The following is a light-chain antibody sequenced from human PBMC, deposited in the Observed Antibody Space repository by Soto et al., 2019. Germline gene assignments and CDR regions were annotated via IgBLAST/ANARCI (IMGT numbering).Light chain of an antibody. CDR2: DVS. Sequence: QYALTQPASVSGSPGQSITISCTGTSSDVGGYNYVSWYRQHPGKAPKLIIYDVSNRPSGVSVRFSGSKSGNTASLTISGLQAEDEADYYCSSYTSSSTPFLFGTGTKVTVL. CDR3: SSYTSSSTPFL. J-gene: IGLJ1*01. V-gene: IGLV2-14*01. CDR1: SSDVGGYNY.